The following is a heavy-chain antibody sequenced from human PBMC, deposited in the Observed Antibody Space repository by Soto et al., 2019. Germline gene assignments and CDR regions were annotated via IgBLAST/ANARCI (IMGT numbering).Heavy chain of an antibody. J-gene: IGHJ5*02. CDR3: ASDSSSWLNWFDP. CDR1: GGTFSSYA. CDR2: IIPIFGTA. V-gene: IGHV1-69*01. Sequence: QVQLVQSGAEVKKPGYSVKVTCKASGGTFSSYAISWVRQAPGQGLEWMGGIIPIFGTANYAQKFQGRVTITADESTSTAYMELSSLRSEDTAVDYCASDSSSWLNWFDPWGQGTLVTVSS. D-gene: IGHD6-13*01.